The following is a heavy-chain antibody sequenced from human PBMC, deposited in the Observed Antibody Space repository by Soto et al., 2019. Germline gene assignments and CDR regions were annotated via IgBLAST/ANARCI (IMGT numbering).Heavy chain of an antibody. CDR3: ARAPREWGFDY. CDR1: GYTFTSYD. D-gene: IGHD3-3*01. J-gene: IGHJ4*02. Sequence: GASVKVYCKASGYTFTSYDINWGRQATGQGPEWMGWMNPNSGNTGYAQKFQGRVTMTRSTSISTAYMGLSSLRSDDTAVYYCARAPREWGFDYWGPGTLVTVSS. V-gene: IGHV1-8*01. CDR2: MNPNSGNT.